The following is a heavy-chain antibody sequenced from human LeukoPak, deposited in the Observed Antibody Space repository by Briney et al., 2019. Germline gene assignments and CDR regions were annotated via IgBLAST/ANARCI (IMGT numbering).Heavy chain of an antibody. Sequence: GGSLRLSCAASGFTFSRYDIHWVRQAPGKGLEWVTFISSVGRDKYYAESVKGRFTISRDNSKNTLYLQMNSLTPEDTAVYYCAREVRAIQLRLKEYFFDFWGQGTLVTVSS. D-gene: IGHD5-18*01. J-gene: IGHJ4*02. CDR2: ISSVGRDK. CDR1: GFTFSRYD. CDR3: AREVRAIQLRLKEYFFDF. V-gene: IGHV3-30*04.